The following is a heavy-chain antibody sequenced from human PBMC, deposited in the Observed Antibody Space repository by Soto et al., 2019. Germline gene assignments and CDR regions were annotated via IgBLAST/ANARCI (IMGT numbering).Heavy chain of an antibody. CDR2: ISNSGRII. D-gene: IGHD6-6*01. CDR1: GFTFSSFE. CDR3: AREWGTSIAAAFDY. Sequence: GGSLRLSCAASGFTFSSFEMNWVRQAPGKGLEWVSYISNSGRIIYYADSVKGRFTISRDDAKNSLYLQMNSLRAEDTAVYYCAREWGTSIAAAFDYWGQGTLVTVSS. J-gene: IGHJ4*02. V-gene: IGHV3-48*03.